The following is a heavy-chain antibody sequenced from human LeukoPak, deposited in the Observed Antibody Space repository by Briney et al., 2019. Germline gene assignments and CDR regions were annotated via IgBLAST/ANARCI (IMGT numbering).Heavy chain of an antibody. Sequence: PGGSLRLSCAASGFTFSSYWMSWARQAPGKGLEWVANIRQDGSEEFYVDSVKGRFTISRDNAKNSLYLQMNSLRAEDTAVYYCARDGDDSSGYYGDYWGQGTLVTVSS. V-gene: IGHV3-7*01. CDR1: GFTFSSYW. CDR3: ARDGDDSSGYYGDY. D-gene: IGHD3-22*01. CDR2: IRQDGSEE. J-gene: IGHJ4*02.